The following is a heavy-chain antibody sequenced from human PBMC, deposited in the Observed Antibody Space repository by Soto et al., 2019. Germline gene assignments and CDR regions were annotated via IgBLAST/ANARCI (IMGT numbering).Heavy chain of an antibody. CDR2: INSNGDST. Sequence: GGSLRLSCVASGFTFSRYVMSWVRQAPGKGLEWVSTINSNGDSTYYADYVKGRFTISRDNSRNSLYLQVNSLRAEDTAVYYFARVPDLDYCSRTSCLYYFDYWGQGALVTVSS. J-gene: IGHJ4*02. D-gene: IGHD2-2*01. V-gene: IGHV3-23*01. CDR1: GFTFSRYV. CDR3: ARVPDLDYCSRTSCLYYFDY.